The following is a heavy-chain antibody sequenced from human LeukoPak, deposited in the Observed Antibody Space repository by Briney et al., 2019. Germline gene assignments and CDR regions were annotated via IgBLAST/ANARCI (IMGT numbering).Heavy chain of an antibody. Sequence: GGSLRLSCAASGFTFSLYGMNWVRQAPGKGLEWVSSISGSGSYIYYAGSVKGRFTISRDNAKNSLYLQMNSLRAEDTAVYYCAGVGATGLDYWGQGTLVTVSS. CDR1: GFTFSLYG. CDR2: ISGSGSYI. J-gene: IGHJ4*02. CDR3: AGVGATGLDY. D-gene: IGHD1-26*01. V-gene: IGHV3-21*01.